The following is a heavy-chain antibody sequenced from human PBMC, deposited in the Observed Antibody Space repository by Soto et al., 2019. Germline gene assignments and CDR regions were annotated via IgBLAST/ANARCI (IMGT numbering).Heavy chain of an antibody. Sequence: HGGSMRLSCAASGLTFSSYAMHWVRQAPGKGLEWVAVISYDGSNKNYADSVKGRFTISRDNSKNTLYLQMNSLRAEDTAVYYCARGYDFWSGYYYPYGMDVWGQGTTVTVSS. J-gene: IGHJ6*02. D-gene: IGHD3-3*01. V-gene: IGHV3-30-3*01. CDR2: ISYDGSNK. CDR1: GLTFSSYA. CDR3: ARGYDFWSGYYYPYGMDV.